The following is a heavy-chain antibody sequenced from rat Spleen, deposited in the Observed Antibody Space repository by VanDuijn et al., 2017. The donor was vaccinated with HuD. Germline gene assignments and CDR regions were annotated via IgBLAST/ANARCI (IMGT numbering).Heavy chain of an antibody. CDR1: GFTFSDYN. J-gene: IGHJ2*01. D-gene: IGHD3-8*01. CDR3: ARLAVAHYFDY. CDR2: ISYDGSST. Sequence: EVQMVESGGGLVQPGRSLKLSCAASGFTFSDYNMAWVRQAPKKGLEWVATISYDGSSTYYRDSVKGRFTISRDNAKSTLYLQMDSLRSEDTATYYCARLAVAHYFDYWGQVVMVTVSS. V-gene: IGHV5-7*01.